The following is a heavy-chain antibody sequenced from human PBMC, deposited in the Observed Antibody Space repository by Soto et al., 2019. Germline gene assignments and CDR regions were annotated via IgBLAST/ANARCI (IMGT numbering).Heavy chain of an antibody. CDR1: GFTFDDYA. Sequence: GGSLRLSCAASGFTFDDYAMHWVRQAPGKGLEWVSGISWNSGSIGYADSVKGRFTISRDNAKNSLYLQMNSLRAEDTALYYCAKDMVLAAAGRIFDYWGQGTLVTVSS. V-gene: IGHV3-9*01. J-gene: IGHJ4*02. D-gene: IGHD6-13*01. CDR2: ISWNSGSI. CDR3: AKDMVLAAAGRIFDY.